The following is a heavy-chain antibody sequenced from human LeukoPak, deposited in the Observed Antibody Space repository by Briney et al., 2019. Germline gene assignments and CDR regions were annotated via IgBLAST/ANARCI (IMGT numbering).Heavy chain of an antibody. J-gene: IGHJ3*02. Sequence: GGSLRLSCVAAGFTFSTYGMHWVRQAPGKGLEWVAVIWYDRSNKYYGDSVKGRFTISRDNSKDTLYLQMNSLRAEDTAVYYCARDSGHAFDIWGQGTMVTVSS. V-gene: IGHV3-33*01. CDR1: GFTFSTYG. CDR2: IWYDRSNK. CDR3: ARDSGHAFDI. D-gene: IGHD6-25*01.